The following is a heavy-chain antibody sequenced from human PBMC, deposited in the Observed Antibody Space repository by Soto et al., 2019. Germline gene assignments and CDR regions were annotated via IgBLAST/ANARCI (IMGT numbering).Heavy chain of an antibody. J-gene: IGHJ4*02. Sequence: SGPTLVNPTQTLTLTCTFSGFSLSTSGMCVSWIRQPPGKALEWLALIDWHDDKYYTTSLKTRLTISKDTSKNQVVLTMTNMDPVDTATYYCARIKGYSSGWINYYFGSWGQGTQVTVSS. D-gene: IGHD6-19*01. CDR2: IDWHDDK. CDR1: GFSLSTSGMC. V-gene: IGHV2-70*01. CDR3: ARIKGYSSGWINYYFGS.